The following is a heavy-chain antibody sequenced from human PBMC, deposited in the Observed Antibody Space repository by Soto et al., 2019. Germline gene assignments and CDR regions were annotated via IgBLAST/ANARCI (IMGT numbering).Heavy chain of an antibody. V-gene: IGHV3-15*01. CDR1: GFTFSNAW. CDR3: STDLLEYAIKTPRADFDI. J-gene: IGHJ3*02. Sequence: EVQLVESGGGLVKPGGSLRLSCAASGFTFSNAWMSWVRQAPGKGLEWVGRIKSKTDGGTTDYAAPVKGRFTISREDSKNTLYLQMNSLKTDDAAVYYCSTDLLEYAIKTPRADFDIWGQGTMVTVSS. CDR2: IKSKTDGGTT. D-gene: IGHD2-8*01.